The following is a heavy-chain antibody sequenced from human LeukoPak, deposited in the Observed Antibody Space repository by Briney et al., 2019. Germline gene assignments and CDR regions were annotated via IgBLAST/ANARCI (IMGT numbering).Heavy chain of an antibody. J-gene: IGHJ4*02. CDR3: AKDLTRRDGYNLGY. CDR2: ISGSGGST. V-gene: IGHV3-23*01. Sequence: GGSPRLSCAASGFTFSSYAMSWVRQAPGKGLEWVSAISGSGGSTYYADSVKGRFTIPRDNSKNTLYLQMNSLRAEDTAVYYCAKDLTRRDGYNLGYWGQGTLVTVSS. CDR1: GFTFSSYA. D-gene: IGHD5-24*01.